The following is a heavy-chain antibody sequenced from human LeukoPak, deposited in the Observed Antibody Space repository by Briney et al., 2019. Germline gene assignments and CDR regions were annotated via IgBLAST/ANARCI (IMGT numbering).Heavy chain of an antibody. CDR3: AGNYGDYSNPLDY. CDR2: ISYDGSNK. CDR1: GFTFSSYG. V-gene: IGHV3-30*03. D-gene: IGHD4-17*01. Sequence: PGGSLRLSCAASGFTFSSYGMHWVRQAPGKGLEWVAVISYDGSNKYYADSVKGRFTISRDNSKNTLYLQMNSLRAEDTAVYYCAGNYGDYSNPLDYWGQGTLVTVSS. J-gene: IGHJ4*02.